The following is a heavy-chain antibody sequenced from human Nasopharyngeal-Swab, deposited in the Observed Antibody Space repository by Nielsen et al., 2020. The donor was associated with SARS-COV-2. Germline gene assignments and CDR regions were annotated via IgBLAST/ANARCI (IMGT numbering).Heavy chain of an antibody. J-gene: IGHJ6*03. V-gene: IGHV3-74*01. CDR2: VNQDGSRT. CDR1: GVIFSKYW. Sequence: GESLKISCVASGVIFSKYWMHWVRQAPGKGLVWVSRVNQDGSRTDYADSVRGRFTISRDNAKNTLYLQMNSLRVEDTAVYYCVRGTRGNYYDGVYYYYYYMDVWGKGTTVTVSS. CDR3: VRGTRGNYYDGVYYYYYYMDV. D-gene: IGHD3-22*01.